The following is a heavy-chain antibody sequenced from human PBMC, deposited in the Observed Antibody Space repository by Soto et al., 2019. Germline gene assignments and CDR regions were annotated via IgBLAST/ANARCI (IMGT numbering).Heavy chain of an antibody. V-gene: IGHV3-7*01. CDR2: IKQDGSEK. CDR3: ARSGFGSGTYYRGAGMDV. D-gene: IGHD3-10*01. J-gene: IGHJ6*02. Sequence: GGSLRLSCAASGSTLSSHWMSWVRQAPGKGLEWVANIKQDGSEKYYVDSVKGRFTISRDNAKNSLSLQMKSLRAEDTAVYYCARSGFGSGTYYRGAGMDVWGQGTTVTVSS. CDR1: GSTLSSHW.